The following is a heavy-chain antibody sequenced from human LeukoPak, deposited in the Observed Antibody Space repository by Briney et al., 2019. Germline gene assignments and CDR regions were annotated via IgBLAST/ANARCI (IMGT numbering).Heavy chain of an antibody. CDR3: TTTPHWLAFDY. CDR2: IYTTGNT. J-gene: IGHJ4*02. V-gene: IGHV4-4*07. Sequence: SETLSLTCTVSGSSISSYYWSWIRQPAGKGLEWIGRIYTTGNTNYNPSLRSRVTISVDMSKNQLSLKLSSVTAADTAVYYCTTTPHWLAFDYWGQGTLVTVSS. CDR1: GSSISSYY. D-gene: IGHD6-19*01.